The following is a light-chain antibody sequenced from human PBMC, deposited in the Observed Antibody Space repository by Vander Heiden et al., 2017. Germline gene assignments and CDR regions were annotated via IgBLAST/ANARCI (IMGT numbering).Light chain of an antibody. CDR3: RQALQTPLT. V-gene: IGKV2-28*01. Sequence: DIVMTQSPLSLPVTPGEPSSISCRSSQSLLQSNGYNYLDWYLQKPGQSPQLLIYLGSNRASGVPDRFSGSGSGTDFTLKISRVEAEDVGVYYCRQALQTPLTFGGGTKVEIK. CDR2: LGS. J-gene: IGKJ4*01. CDR1: QSLLQSNGYNY.